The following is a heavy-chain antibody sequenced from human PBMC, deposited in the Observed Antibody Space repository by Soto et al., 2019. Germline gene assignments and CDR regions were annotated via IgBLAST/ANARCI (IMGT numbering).Heavy chain of an antibody. CDR2: ISWNSGSI. CDR1: GFTFDDYA. V-gene: IGHV3-9*01. J-gene: IGHJ3*02. D-gene: IGHD3-9*01. Sequence: EVQLVESGGGLVQPGRSLRLSCAASGFTFDDYAMHWVRQAPGKGLEWVSGISWNSGSIGYADSVKGRFTISRDNAKNSLYLHMNSLRAEDTALYYCAKDSQITIFRRSGAFDIWGHGTMVTVSS. CDR3: AKDSQITIFRRSGAFDI.